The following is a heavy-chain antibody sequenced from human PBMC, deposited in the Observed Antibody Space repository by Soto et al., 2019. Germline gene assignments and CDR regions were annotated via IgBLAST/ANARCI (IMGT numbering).Heavy chain of an antibody. V-gene: IGHV4-34*01. CDR2: INHSGST. CDR1: GGSFSGYY. D-gene: IGHD2-15*01. Sequence: SETLSFTCAVYGGSFSGYYWSWIRQPPGKGLEWIGEINHSGSTNYNPSLKSRVTISVDTSKNQLSLKLSSVTAADTAVYCCARGQERVVVVAATSLNFDYWGQGTLVTVSS. J-gene: IGHJ4*02. CDR3: ARGQERVVVVAATSLNFDY.